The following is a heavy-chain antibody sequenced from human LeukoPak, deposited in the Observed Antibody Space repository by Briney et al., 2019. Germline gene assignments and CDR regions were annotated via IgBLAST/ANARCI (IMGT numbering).Heavy chain of an antibody. D-gene: IGHD2-8*02. CDR1: GFTFSSYA. CDR2: ISGSGGST. V-gene: IGHV3-23*01. CDR3: AKGPLLSTGGVWTAPDY. Sequence: PGGSLRLSCAASGFTFSSYAMSWVRQAPGKGLEWVSAISGSGGSTYYADSVKGRFTISRDNSKNTLYLQMNSLRAEDTAVYYCAKGPLLSTGGVWTAPDYWGQGTLVTVSS. J-gene: IGHJ4*02.